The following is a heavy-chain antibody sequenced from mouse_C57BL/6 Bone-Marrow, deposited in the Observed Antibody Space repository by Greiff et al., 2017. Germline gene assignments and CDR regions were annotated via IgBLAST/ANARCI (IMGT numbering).Heavy chain of an antibody. V-gene: IGHV5-17*01. CDR2: ISSGSSTI. J-gene: IGHJ2*01. CDR3: ARTGSFDY. CDR1: GFTFSDYG. Sequence: EVKLMESGGGLVKPGGSLKLSCAASGFTFSDYGMHWVRQAPEKGLEWVAYISSGSSTIYYADTVKGRFTISRDNDKNTLCLQMTSLRSEDTAMYYCARTGSFDYWGQGTTLTVSS. D-gene: IGHD4-1*01.